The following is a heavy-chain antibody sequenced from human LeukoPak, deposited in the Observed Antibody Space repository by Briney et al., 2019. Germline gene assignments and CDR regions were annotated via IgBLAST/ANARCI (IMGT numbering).Heavy chain of an antibody. D-gene: IGHD3-3*01. Sequence: SETLSLTCAVYGGSFSGYYWSWIRRPPGKGLEWIGEINHSGSTNYNPSLKSRVTISVDTSKNQFSLKLSSVTAADTAVYYCARGRQVLRFLEWLSPSFDHWGQGTLVTVSS. J-gene: IGHJ4*02. CDR2: INHSGST. CDR3: ARGRQVLRFLEWLSPSFDH. V-gene: IGHV4-34*01. CDR1: GGSFSGYY.